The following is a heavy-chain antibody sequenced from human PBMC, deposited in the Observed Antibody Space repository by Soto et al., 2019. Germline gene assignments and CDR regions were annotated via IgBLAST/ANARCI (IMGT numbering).Heavy chain of an antibody. V-gene: IGHV3-30*04. CDR2: ISYDGSNK. CDR3: VRDIYYYFYMDV. J-gene: IGHJ6*03. Sequence: GGSLRLSCAASGFTFSSYAMHWVRQAPGKGLEWVAVISYDGSNKYYADSVKGRFTISRENSKNKLYLQMNSLRDEDTAVYSCVRDIYYYFYMDVGGKGTTVTGSS. CDR1: GFTFSSYA.